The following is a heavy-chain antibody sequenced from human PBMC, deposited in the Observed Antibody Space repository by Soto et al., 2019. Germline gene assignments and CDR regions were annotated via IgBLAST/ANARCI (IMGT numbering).Heavy chain of an antibody. V-gene: IGHV3-30-3*01. J-gene: IGHJ4*02. D-gene: IGHD3-22*01. CDR1: GCTFSSYA. Sequence: GGSLRLSCAASGCTFSSYAMHWVRQAPGKGLEWVALISYDGSDKDYADSVKGRFKISRDNSRNTLFLQMNSLRAEDTAVYYCARDYYKYYDSSGYYRSPAYWGQGTLVTVSS. CDR3: ARDYYKYYDSSGYYRSPAY. CDR2: ISYDGSDK.